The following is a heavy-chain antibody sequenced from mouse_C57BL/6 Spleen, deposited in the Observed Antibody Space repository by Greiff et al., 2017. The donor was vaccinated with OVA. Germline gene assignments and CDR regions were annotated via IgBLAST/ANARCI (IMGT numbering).Heavy chain of an antibody. V-gene: IGHV1-5*01. CDR1: GYTFTGYW. CDR3: TREYDDSDDYFDY. J-gene: IGHJ2*01. Sequence: EVQLQQSGTVLARPGASVKMSCKTSGYTFTGYWMHWVKQRPGHGLDWIGTIYPENGVASYNQKFKGKAKLTAVTSASTAYMELRSLTNEDSAVYYCTREYDDSDDYFDYWGQGTTLTVSS. D-gene: IGHD2-4*01. CDR2: IYPENGVA.